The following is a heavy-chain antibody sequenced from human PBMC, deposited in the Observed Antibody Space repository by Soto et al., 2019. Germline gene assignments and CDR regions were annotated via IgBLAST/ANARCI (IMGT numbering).Heavy chain of an antibody. D-gene: IGHD2-15*01. V-gene: IGHV1-18*01. CDR1: GYTFTSYG. CDR3: ARVENCSGGSSYYYYMDV. CDR2: ISAYNGNT. J-gene: IGHJ6*03. Sequence: ASVKVSCKGSGYTFTSYGISWVRQAPGQGLEWMGWISAYNGNTNYAQKLQGRVTMTTDTSTSTAYMELRSLRSDDTAVYYCARVENCSGGSSYYYYMDVWGKGTTVTVSS.